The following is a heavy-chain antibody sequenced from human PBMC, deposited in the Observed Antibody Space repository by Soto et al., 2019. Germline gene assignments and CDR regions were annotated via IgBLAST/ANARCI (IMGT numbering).Heavy chain of an antibody. J-gene: IGHJ4*02. CDR2: ISAYNGHT. Sequence: QVQLVQSGAEVKKPGASVKVSCKASGYTFTSYGINWVRQAPGQGLAWMGWISAYNGHTHYAQKLQGRVTMTTDTSTSTAYMELRSLRSDDTAVYCCARVQSCYDFAYWGQGTLVTVSS. CDR1: GYTFTSYG. CDR3: ARVQSCYDFAY. V-gene: IGHV1-18*01. D-gene: IGHD5-12*01.